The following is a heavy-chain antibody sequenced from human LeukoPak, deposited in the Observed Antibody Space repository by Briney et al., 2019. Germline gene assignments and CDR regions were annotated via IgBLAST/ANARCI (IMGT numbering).Heavy chain of an antibody. J-gene: IGHJ6*02. Sequence: PGGSLRLSCAASGFTFSGYAMSWVRQAPGKGLEWVSTISGSGGSTYYADSVKGRFTISRDNSKNTLSLQMNTLRAEDTAVYYCAREDGSSGVLDYYYGMDVWGQGTTVTVSS. CDR2: ISGSGGST. V-gene: IGHV3-23*01. CDR1: GFTFSGYA. CDR3: AREDGSSGVLDYYYGMDV. D-gene: IGHD6-13*01.